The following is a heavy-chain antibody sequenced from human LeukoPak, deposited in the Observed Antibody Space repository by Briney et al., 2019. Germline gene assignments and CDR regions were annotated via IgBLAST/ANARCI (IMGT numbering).Heavy chain of an antibody. Sequence: GGSLRLSCAASGFTFSSYWMHWVRQAPGKGLVWVSRINSDGSSTSYADSVKGRFTISRDNAKNSLYLQMNSLSPDDTAVYFCARDPYSGNYGNDYYYYMDVWGKGTTVTISS. V-gene: IGHV3-74*01. J-gene: IGHJ6*03. CDR3: ARDPYSGNYGNDYYYYMDV. CDR2: INSDGSST. CDR1: GFTFSSYW. D-gene: IGHD1-26*01.